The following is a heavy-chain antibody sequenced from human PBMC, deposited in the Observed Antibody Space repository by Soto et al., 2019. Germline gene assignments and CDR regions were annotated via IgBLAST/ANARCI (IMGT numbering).Heavy chain of an antibody. CDR1: GFTFSSYA. V-gene: IGHV3-64D*08. Sequence: GGSLRPSCSASGFTFSSYAMHWVRQAPGKGLEYVSAISSNGGTTYYADSVKGRFTISRDNSKNTLYLQMSSLRAEDTAVYFCVKDRKYSSINGGRKGFDYWGQGTLVTVSS. CDR3: VKDRKYSSINGGRKGFDY. CDR2: ISSNGGTT. D-gene: IGHD2-21*01. J-gene: IGHJ4*02.